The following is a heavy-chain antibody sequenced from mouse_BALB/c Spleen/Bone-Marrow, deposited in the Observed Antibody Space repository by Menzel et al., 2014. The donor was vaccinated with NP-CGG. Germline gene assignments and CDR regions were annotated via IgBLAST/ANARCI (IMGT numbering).Heavy chain of an antibody. CDR3: ARKYGKGGDY. J-gene: IGHJ2*01. V-gene: IGHV1-61*01. Sequence: QVQLKESGAELVRPGASVKLSCKASGYTFTGYWMNWVKQRPGQGLEWIGMIDPSDSETHYNQMFKDKATLSVDKSSSIAYMQLSSLTSDDSAVYYCARKYGKGGDYWGQGTTLTVSS. CDR1: GYTFTGYW. CDR2: IDPSDSET. D-gene: IGHD2-10*02.